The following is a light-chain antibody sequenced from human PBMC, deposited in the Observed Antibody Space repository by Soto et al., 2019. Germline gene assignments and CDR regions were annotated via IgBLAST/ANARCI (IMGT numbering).Light chain of an antibody. CDR1: SSDVGGYNY. J-gene: IGLJ2*01. CDR2: DVT. V-gene: IGLV2-11*01. Sequence: QSALTQPRSVSGSPGQSVTISCTGTSSDVGGYNYVSWYQHHPGKAPQLMIYDVTKRPSGVPDRFSGSKSGNTASLTISGLQAEDEADYFCCSYAVTSYVVFGGGTKLTVL. CDR3: CSYAVTSYVV.